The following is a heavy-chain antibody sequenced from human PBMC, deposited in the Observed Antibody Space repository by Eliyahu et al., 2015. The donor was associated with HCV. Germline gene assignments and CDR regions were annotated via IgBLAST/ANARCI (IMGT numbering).Heavy chain of an antibody. V-gene: IGHV3-11*05. CDR2: ISSSSSYT. CDR1: GFTFSDHY. J-gene: IGHJ3*02. Sequence: QVQLVESGGGLVKPGGSLRLSCAASGFTFSDHYMSWIRQAPGKGLEWVSYISSSSSYTNYADSVKGRFTISRDNAKNSLYLQMNSLRAEDTAVYYCARDLPSPPGALGDAFDIWGQGTMVTVSS. D-gene: IGHD7-27*01. CDR3: ARDLPSPPGALGDAFDI.